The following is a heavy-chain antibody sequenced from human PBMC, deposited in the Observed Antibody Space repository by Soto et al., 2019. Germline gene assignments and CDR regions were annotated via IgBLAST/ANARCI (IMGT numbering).Heavy chain of an antibody. Sequence: HPWGSLNLSCAASGFTFSSYAMHWVRQAPGKGLEWVAVISYDGSNKYYADSVKGRFTISRDNSKNTLYLQMNSLRAEDTAVYYCARVDRIAAAGPFDYWGQGTLVTVSS. CDR2: ISYDGSNK. CDR1: GFTFSSYA. J-gene: IGHJ4*02. V-gene: IGHV3-30-3*01. CDR3: ARVDRIAAAGPFDY. D-gene: IGHD6-13*01.